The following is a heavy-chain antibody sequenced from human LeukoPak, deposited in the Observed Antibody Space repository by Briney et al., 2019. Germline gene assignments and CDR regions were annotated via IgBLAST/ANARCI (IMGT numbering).Heavy chain of an antibody. D-gene: IGHD1-26*01. CDR2: IYYSGST. V-gene: IGHV4-39*01. J-gene: IGHJ4*02. Sequence: ETLSLTCTVSSGPISSSSYYWGWIRQPPGKGLKWIGSIYYSGSTYYNPSLKSRVTISVDTSKNQFSLKLSSVTAADTAVYYCASLRERSYYARGFDYWGQGTLVTVSS. CDR1: SGPISSSSYY. CDR3: ASLRERSYYARGFDY.